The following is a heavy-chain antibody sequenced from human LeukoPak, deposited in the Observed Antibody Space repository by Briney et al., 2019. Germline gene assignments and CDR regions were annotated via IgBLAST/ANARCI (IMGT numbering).Heavy chain of an antibody. CDR2: ISVSGGII. D-gene: IGHD6-13*01. CDR3: AREASYSSSWATFDN. J-gene: IGHJ4*02. CDR1: GFGLSGSG. V-gene: IGHV3-48*01. Sequence: GGSPRLSCVASGFGLSGSGMTWVRQAPGKGLEWISYISVSGGIIYYADSVRGRFTISRDNAKNSLFLQVNSLTVEDTAVYYCAREASYSSSWATFDNWGQGTLVTV.